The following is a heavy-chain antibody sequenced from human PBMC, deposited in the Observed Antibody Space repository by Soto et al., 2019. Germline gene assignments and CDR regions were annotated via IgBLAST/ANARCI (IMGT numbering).Heavy chain of an antibody. Sequence: QVQLQESGPGLVKPSQTLSLTCTVSGGSISSGGYYWSWIRQHPGKGLEWIGYIYYSGSTYYNPSLTRRVTISVDTSKNQFSLKLSSVTAADTAVYYCARGLSRGYSYGSYYFDYWGQGTLVTVSS. J-gene: IGHJ4*02. CDR1: GGSISSGGYY. CDR2: IYYSGST. V-gene: IGHV4-31*03. CDR3: ARGLSRGYSYGSYYFDY. D-gene: IGHD5-18*01.